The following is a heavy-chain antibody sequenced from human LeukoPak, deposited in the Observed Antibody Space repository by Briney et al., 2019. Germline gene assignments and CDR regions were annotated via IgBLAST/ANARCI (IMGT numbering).Heavy chain of an antibody. D-gene: IGHD3-9*01. CDR1: GFTFSSYG. Sequence: PGGSLRLSCAASGFTFSSYGMHWARQAPGKGLEWVAFIRYDGSNKYYADSVKGRFTISRDNSRNTLYLQMNSLRAEDTAVYYCAKDMYDILTGYDIGRDNWFGPWGQGTLVSVSS. V-gene: IGHV3-30*02. CDR2: IRYDGSNK. J-gene: IGHJ5*02. CDR3: AKDMYDILTGYDIGRDNWFGP.